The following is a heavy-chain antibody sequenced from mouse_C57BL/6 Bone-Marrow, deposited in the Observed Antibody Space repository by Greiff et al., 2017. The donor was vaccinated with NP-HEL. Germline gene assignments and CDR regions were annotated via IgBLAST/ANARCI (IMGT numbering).Heavy chain of an antibody. CDR3: ARRDYYGSRGKLYFDY. CDR1: GFTFSDYY. Sequence: EVNVVESGGGLVQPGGSLKLSCAASGFTFSDYYMYWVRQTPEKRLEWVAYISNGGGSTYYPDTVKGRFTISRDNAKNTLYLQMSRLKSEDTAMYYCARRDYYGSRGKLYFDYWGQGTTLTVSS. D-gene: IGHD1-1*01. J-gene: IGHJ2*01. CDR2: ISNGGGST. V-gene: IGHV5-12*01.